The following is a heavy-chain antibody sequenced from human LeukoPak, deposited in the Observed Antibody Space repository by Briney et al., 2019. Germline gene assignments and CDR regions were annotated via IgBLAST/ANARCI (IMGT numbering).Heavy chain of an antibody. J-gene: IGHJ4*02. V-gene: IGHV3-23*01. CDR2: ISNSGDTT. Sequence: PGGSLRLSCAGSGSTFSTYPMTWVRQAPGKGLEWVSAISNSGDTTYYADSVKGRFTISRDNSKNTLYLQLNSLRAEDTAVYYCAKDRGYWGQGTLVTVSS. CDR3: AKDRGY. CDR1: GSTFSTYP.